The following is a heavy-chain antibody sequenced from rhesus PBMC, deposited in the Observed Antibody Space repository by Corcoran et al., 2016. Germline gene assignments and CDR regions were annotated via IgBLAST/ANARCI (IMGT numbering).Heavy chain of an antibody. J-gene: IGHJ4*01. CDR3: ARDIAAAGRSYY. CDR2: IPFSGGT. V-gene: IGHV4-122*02. Sequence: QVQLQESGPGLVKPSETLSLTCAVSGGSFSSGYYYWSWIRQPPGKGLEWFGNIPFSGGTNYNPSLRSRLTISRHTSKTQFSLKLSSVAAADTAVYYCARDIAAAGRSYYWGQGVLVTVSS. CDR1: GGSFSSGYYY. D-gene: IGHD6-25*01.